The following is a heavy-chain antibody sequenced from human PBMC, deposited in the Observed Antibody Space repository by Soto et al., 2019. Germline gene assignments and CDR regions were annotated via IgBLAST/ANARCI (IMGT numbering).Heavy chain of an antibody. D-gene: IGHD6-13*01. CDR1: GFTFSSYS. CDR3: VRDAWQQQDFDY. V-gene: IGHV3-21*01. Sequence: EVQLVESGGGLVKPGGSLRLSCAASGFTFSSYSMNWVRRAPGKGLEWVSSIGRSSSYIYYADSVKGRFTVSRDNANNSLYLQMDSLRAEDTAVYYCVRDAWQQQDFDYWGQGTLVTVSS. CDR2: IGRSSSYI. J-gene: IGHJ4*02.